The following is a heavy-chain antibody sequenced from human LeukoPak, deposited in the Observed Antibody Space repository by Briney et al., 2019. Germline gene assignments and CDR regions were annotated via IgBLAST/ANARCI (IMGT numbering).Heavy chain of an antibody. CDR3: VQSGGKPPFDY. V-gene: IGHV3-23*01. CDR1: GFTFSSYA. CDR2: ISGSGGST. D-gene: IGHD2-15*01. J-gene: IGHJ4*02. Sequence: GGSLRLSCAASGFTFSSYAMSWVRQAPGKGLEWVSAISGSGGSTYYADSVKGRFTISRDNSKNTLYLQMNSLRAEDTAVYYCVQSGGKPPFDYWGQGTLVTVSS.